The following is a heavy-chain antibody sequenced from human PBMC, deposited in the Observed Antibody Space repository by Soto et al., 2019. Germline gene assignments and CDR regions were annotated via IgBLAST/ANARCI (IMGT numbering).Heavy chain of an antibody. CDR1: GFSFSDYY. V-gene: IGHV3-7*01. D-gene: IGHD1-26*01. Sequence: RGSLLLACVSCGFSFSDYYMTWVRQTPGKGLEWVANIKQDGSEEHYVDSVKGRFTVSRHNAKISVYLEMNSLRAEDTAVYYCARDRSWVGRGALEAWGQGTMVTVS. CDR2: IKQDGSEE. CDR3: ARDRSWVGRGALEA. J-gene: IGHJ3*01.